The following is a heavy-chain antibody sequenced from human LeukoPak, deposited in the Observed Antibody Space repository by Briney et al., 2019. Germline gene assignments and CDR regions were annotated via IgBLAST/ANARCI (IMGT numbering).Heavy chain of an antibody. Sequence: PSETLSLTCTVSGGSISSISYYWGWIRQPPGKGLEWIGSIYYSGSTYYNPSLKSRVTISVDTSKNQFSLKLSSVTAADTAVYYCARGPIEYYYDSSGYYNYWGQGTLVTVSS. D-gene: IGHD3-22*01. CDR3: ARGPIEYYYDSSGYYNY. CDR1: GGSISSISYY. CDR2: IYYSGST. J-gene: IGHJ4*02. V-gene: IGHV4-39*01.